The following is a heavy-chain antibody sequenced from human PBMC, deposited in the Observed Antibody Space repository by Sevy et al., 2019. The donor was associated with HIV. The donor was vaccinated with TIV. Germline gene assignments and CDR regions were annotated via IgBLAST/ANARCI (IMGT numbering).Heavy chain of an antibody. Sequence: GGSLRLSCAASGFDFSIYSMSWVRQAPGKGLEWVSTLSFGCGKINYADSVKGRFTISRDNSKSSVYLQMNNMGVEDTAVYYCVREGCTKPHDYWGQGTLVTVSS. J-gene: IGHJ4*02. V-gene: IGHV3-23*01. D-gene: IGHD2-8*01. CDR1: GFDFSIYS. CDR2: LSFGCGKI. CDR3: VREGCTKPHDY.